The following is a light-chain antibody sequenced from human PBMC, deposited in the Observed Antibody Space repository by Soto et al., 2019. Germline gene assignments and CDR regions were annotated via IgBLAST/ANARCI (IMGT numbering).Light chain of an antibody. V-gene: IGLV2-23*02. CDR2: EVT. CDR1: SSDIGSYDL. Sequence: SALTQPASVSGSPGQSITISCTGTSSDIGSYDLVSWYQQHPGTAPKLIIYEVTKRPSGVSTRFSGSKSGNTASLTISGLQAVDEADYYCCSFADFTYVFGTGTKSPS. J-gene: IGLJ1*01. CDR3: CSFADFTYV.